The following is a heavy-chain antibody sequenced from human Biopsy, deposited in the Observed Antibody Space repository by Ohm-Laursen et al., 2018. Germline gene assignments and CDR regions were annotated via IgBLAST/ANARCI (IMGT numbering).Heavy chain of an antibody. D-gene: IGHD6-19*01. CDR2: ISYSRDT. J-gene: IGHJ3*02. CDR3: AKHGSGWTGDDAFHI. CDR1: GGSISGSS. Sequence: SGTLSLTCTVSGGSISGSSWSWIRQAPGKGLEWIGYISYSRDTNYNPSLKSRITISVDTPKNQFSLKLTSVTAADTAVYHCAKHGSGWTGDDAFHIWGQGTMVTVSS. V-gene: IGHV4-59*08.